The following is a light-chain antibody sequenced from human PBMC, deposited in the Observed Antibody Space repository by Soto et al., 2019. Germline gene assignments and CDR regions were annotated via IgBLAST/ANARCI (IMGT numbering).Light chain of an antibody. Sequence: QSALTQPPSASGSPGQSFAISFTGTSSDVGGYNYVSWYQQHPGKAPKLMIYEVNKRPSGVPDRFSGSKSGNTASLTVSGLQAEDEADYYCSSYAGSSNVFGTGTKVTVL. V-gene: IGLV2-8*01. J-gene: IGLJ1*01. CDR1: SSDVGGYNY. CDR3: SSYAGSSNV. CDR2: EVN.